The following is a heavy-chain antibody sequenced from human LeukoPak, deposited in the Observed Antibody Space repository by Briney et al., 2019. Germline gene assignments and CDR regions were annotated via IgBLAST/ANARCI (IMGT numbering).Heavy chain of an antibody. V-gene: IGHV4-4*02. CDR3: ARDQRDYDILTGYSDDAFDI. CDR2: IYHRGNT. D-gene: IGHD3-9*01. J-gene: IGHJ3*02. CDR1: GGSISTDNW. Sequence: SETLSLTCAVSGGSISTDNWWSWVRQPPGKGLEWIGEIYHRGNTNYNPSLKSRVIISVDKSKNQFSLKLSSVTAADTAVYYCARDQRDYDILTGYSDDAFDIWGQGTMVTVSS.